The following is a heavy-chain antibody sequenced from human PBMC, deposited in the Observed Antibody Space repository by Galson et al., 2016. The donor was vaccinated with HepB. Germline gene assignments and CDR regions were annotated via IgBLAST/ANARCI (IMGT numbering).Heavy chain of an antibody. D-gene: IGHD1-26*01. CDR2: IIPIFGTT. CDR1: GGTFSNFV. J-gene: IGHJ4*02. V-gene: IGHV1-69*13. Sequence: SVKVSCKASGGTFSNFVISWVRQAPGQGLEWMGGIIPIFGTTTYAQKFQGTVTVTADESTSTAYMGLSSLRSEDTAIFYCAREYRWGSGGYGHPEYFDYWGQGTLVTVSS. CDR3: AREYRWGSGGYGHPEYFDY.